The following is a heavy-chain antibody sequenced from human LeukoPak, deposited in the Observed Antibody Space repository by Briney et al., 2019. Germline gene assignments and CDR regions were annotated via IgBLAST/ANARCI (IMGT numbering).Heavy chain of an antibody. Sequence: GGSLRLSCAASGFTFSSYETNWVRQAPGKGLEWVSYISSSSSYIYYADSVKGRFTISRDNAKNSLYLQMNSLRAEDTAVYYCARGGDSGSHDYWGQGTLVTVSS. CDR2: ISSSSSYI. J-gene: IGHJ4*02. V-gene: IGHV3-21*05. D-gene: IGHD1-26*01. CDR1: GFTFSSYE. CDR3: ARGGDSGSHDY.